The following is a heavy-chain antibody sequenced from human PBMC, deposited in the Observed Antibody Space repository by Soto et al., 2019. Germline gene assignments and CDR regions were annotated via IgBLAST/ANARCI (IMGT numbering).Heavy chain of an antibody. CDR3: ARGASYGMDV. CDR2: ISSGSSPI. Sequence: EVQLVESGGGLVQPGGSLRVSCAASGFTFSTYSMNWVRQAPGKGLEWVSYISSGSSPIYYADSVKGRFTISRDNAKNSLYLQMNILRAEDTAVYYCARGASYGMDVWGQGTTVTVSS. CDR1: GFTFSTYS. V-gene: IGHV3-48*01. J-gene: IGHJ6*02.